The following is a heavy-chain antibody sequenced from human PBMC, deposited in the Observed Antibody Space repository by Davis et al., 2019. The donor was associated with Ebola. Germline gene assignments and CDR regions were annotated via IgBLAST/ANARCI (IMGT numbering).Heavy chain of an antibody. J-gene: IGHJ6*03. V-gene: IGHV1-18*01. CDR2: ISAYNGNT. CDR3: ATDSSGYNYERLYYTYYMDV. D-gene: IGHD3-22*01. Sequence: ASVKVSCKASGYTFSSYGITWVRQAPGQGLEWMGWISAYNGNTNSAQKLQGRVTMTTDTSTSTAYMELRSLTSDDTAIYYCATDSSGYNYERLYYTYYMDVWGRGTTVSVSS. CDR1: GYTFSSYG.